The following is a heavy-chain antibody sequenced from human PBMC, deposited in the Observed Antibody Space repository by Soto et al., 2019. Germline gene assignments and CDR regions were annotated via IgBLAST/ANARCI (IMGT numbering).Heavy chain of an antibody. D-gene: IGHD2-2*01. V-gene: IGHV5-51*01. J-gene: IGHJ6*02. CDR2: IYPDDSDT. CDR3: ARIPHSTTSYYDHNFGMDV. Sequence: PGESLKISCKGSGYSFTNYWIGWVRQMPGKGLEWMGMIYPDDSDTKYSPSFQGQVTFSADKSIRTAYLQWSSLKASDTATYYCARIPHSTTSYYDHNFGMDVWGQGTTVTVSS. CDR1: GYSFTNYW.